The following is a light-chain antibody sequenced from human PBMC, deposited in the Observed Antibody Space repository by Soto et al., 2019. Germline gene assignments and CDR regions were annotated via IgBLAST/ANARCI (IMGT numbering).Light chain of an antibody. CDR2: DVS. V-gene: IGLV2-14*01. CDR3: SSYTSATTYV. Sequence: QSVLTQPASVSGSPGQSITISCTGTSSDVGAYNYDSWYQQYPGEAPKVIIYDVSHRPAGVSNRFSGSKPGNTASPTISGLQTQDEADYYCSSYTSATTYVFGTGTKVTVL. CDR1: SSDVGAYNY. J-gene: IGLJ1*01.